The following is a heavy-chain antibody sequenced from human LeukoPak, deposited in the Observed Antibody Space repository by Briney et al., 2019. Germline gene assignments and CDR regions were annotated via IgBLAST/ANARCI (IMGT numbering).Heavy chain of an antibody. Sequence: ASETLSLTCAVYGGSFSGYYWSWIRQPPGKGLEWIGEINHNGSTNYNPSLKSRVTITVDTSKNQFSLKLSSVTAADTAVYYCARGSYGYSSGWYNYWGQGTLVTVSS. CDR1: GGSFSGYY. J-gene: IGHJ4*02. CDR3: ARGSYGYSSGWYNY. CDR2: INHNGST. V-gene: IGHV4-34*01. D-gene: IGHD6-19*01.